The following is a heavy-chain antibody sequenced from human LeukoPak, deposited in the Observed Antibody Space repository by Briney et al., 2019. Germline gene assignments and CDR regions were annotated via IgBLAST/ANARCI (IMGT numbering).Heavy chain of an antibody. CDR2: ISSSSSYI. J-gene: IGHJ3*02. CDR3: ARGYCSSTSCYVDAFDI. V-gene: IGHV3-21*01. Sequence: GGSLRLSCAASGFTFSSYSMNWVRQAPGKGLEWVSSISSSSSYIYYADSVKGRFTISRDNAKNSLYLQMNSLRAEDTAVCYCARGYCSSTSCYVDAFDIWGQGTMVTVSS. CDR1: GFTFSSYS. D-gene: IGHD2-2*01.